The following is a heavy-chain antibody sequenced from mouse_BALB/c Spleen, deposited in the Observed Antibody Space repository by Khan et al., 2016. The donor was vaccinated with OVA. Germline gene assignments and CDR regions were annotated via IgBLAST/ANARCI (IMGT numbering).Heavy chain of an antibody. Sequence: QVQLQQSGAELVRPGSSVKISCKASGYAFSSYWMNWVKQRPGQGLEWIGQIYPGDGDTNYNGKFKGKATLNADKSSSTAYMQLSSLTSEDSAVYFCARRFITTVVAEGYAMDYWGQGTSVTVSS. CDR2: IYPGDGDT. J-gene: IGHJ4*01. D-gene: IGHD1-1*01. CDR3: ARRFITTVVAEGYAMDY. V-gene: IGHV1-80*01. CDR1: GYAFSSYW.